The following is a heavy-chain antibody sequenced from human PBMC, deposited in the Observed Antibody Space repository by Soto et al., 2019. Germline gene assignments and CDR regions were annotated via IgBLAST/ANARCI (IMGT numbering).Heavy chain of an antibody. V-gene: IGHV3-15*01. D-gene: IGHD6-13*01. J-gene: IGHJ6*03. CDR1: GFTFSNAW. CDR2: IKSKTDGGTT. Sequence: EVQLVESGGGLVKPGGSLRLSCAASGFTFSNAWMSWVRQAPGKGLEWVGRIKSKTDGGTTDYAAPVKGRFTISRDDSKNTLYLQMNSLKTEDTAVYYCTLPRAAAGPYYYYCYMDVWGKGTTVTVSS. CDR3: TLPRAAAGPYYYYCYMDV.